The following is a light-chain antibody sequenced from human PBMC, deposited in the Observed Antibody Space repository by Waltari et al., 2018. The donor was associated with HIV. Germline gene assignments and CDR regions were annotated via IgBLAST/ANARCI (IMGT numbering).Light chain of an antibody. V-gene: IGLV2-18*02. Sequence: SALTQPPSVSGSPGQPVTISCTGTRSQVGCYYCICWYQHPPGTAPKPMIYEGGKWPSGVPHRCSGSMSRNTASLTVSWLQAEDEADYYGSSYTGSSTLVFGGGTKLAVL. J-gene: IGLJ2*01. CDR3: SSYTGSSTLV. CDR1: RSQVGCYYC. CDR2: EGG.